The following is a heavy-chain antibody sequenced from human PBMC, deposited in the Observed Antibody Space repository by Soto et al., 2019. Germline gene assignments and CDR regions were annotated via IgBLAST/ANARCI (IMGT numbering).Heavy chain of an antibody. V-gene: IGHV4-34*01. CDR3: ARVPSP. Sequence: SETLSLTCAASGGSFSGYYWSWIRQPPGRGLEWIGEINHSGNSNYNPAIESRVTISVDTSKNQFSLKLISVTAADTAVYYCARVPSPWGQGTLVTVSS. CDR1: GGSFSGYY. J-gene: IGHJ5*02. CDR2: INHSGNS.